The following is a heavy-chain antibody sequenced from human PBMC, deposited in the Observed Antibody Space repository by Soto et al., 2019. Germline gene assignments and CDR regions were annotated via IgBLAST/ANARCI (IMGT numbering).Heavy chain of an antibody. V-gene: IGHV3-74*01. CDR1: GFTFSTSW. D-gene: IGHD3-10*01. CDR3: ASKGSGYMDV. CDR2: IKTDGSYT. Sequence: EVQLVESGGGLVQPGGSLTLSCAASGFTFSTSWMHWVRKAPGKGLGWVSRIKTDGSYTNYADSVKGRFTISRDNAKNTLYLQMNSLRAEDTAVYYCASKGSGYMDVWGIGTTVTVSS. J-gene: IGHJ6*03.